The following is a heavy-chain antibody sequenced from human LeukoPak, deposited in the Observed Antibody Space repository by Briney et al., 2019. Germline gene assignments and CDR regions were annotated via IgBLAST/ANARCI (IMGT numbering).Heavy chain of an antibody. CDR2: INHSGST. V-gene: IGHV4-34*01. J-gene: IGHJ6*02. CDR3: ARGDWIPYYYGMDV. Sequence: SETLSLTCAVYGGSFSGYYWSWIRQPPGKGLEWIGEINHSGSTNYNPSLKSRVTISVDTSKNQFSLKLSCVTAADTAVYYCARGDWIPYYYGMDVWGQGTTVTVSS. D-gene: IGHD3-9*01. CDR1: GGSFSGYY.